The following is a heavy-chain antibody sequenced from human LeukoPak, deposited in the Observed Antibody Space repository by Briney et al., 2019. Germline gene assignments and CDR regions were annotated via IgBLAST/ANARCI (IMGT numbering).Heavy chain of an antibody. CDR1: GYTFTSYG. CDR2: ISAYNGNT. CDR3: ARGYCSSTSCWGFDY. D-gene: IGHD2-2*01. J-gene: IGHJ4*02. V-gene: IGHV1-18*01. Sequence: GASVKVSCKASGYTFTSYGISWVRQAPGQGLEWMGWISAYNGNTNYAQKLQGRVTMTTDTSTSTAYMELRSLRSDDTAVYYCARGYCSSTSCWGFDYWGQGTLVTVSS.